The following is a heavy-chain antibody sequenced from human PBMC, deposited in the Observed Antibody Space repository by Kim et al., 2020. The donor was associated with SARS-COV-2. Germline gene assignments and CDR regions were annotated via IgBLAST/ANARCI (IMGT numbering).Heavy chain of an antibody. V-gene: IGHV3-30*18. D-gene: IGHD2-2*01. CDR2: ISYDGSNK. CDR3: AKDPRYCSSTSCYAGVATVSWFDP. CDR1: GFTFSSYG. J-gene: IGHJ5*02. Sequence: GGSLRLSCAASGFTFSSYGMHWVRQAPGKGLEWVAVISYDGSNKYYADSVKGRFTISRDNSKNTLYLQMNSLRAEDTAVYYCAKDPRYCSSTSCYAGVATVSWFDPWGQGTLVTVSS.